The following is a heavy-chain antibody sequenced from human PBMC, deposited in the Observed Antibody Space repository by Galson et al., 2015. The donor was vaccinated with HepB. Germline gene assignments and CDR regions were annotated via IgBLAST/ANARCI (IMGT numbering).Heavy chain of an antibody. CDR1: VGTFSRYT. V-gene: IGHV1-69*13. J-gene: IGHJ4*02. CDR2: ITARFGTE. Sequence: SVKVSCKASVGTFSRYTISWVRKAPGQGLEWMGGITARFGTENYAQKFEGRATITADESTSTAYMELSTLTSEDTGVYYCARDFSGEPSLHYFFYWGQGTLLTVSS. D-gene: IGHD3-3*01. CDR3: ARDFSGEPSLHYFFY.